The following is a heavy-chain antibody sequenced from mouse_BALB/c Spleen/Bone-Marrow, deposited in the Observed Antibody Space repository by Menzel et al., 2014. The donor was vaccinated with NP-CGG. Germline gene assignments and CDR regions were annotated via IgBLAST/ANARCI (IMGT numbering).Heavy chain of an antibody. CDR2: IWSGGGS. CDR3: ARTSNYVDFDY. V-gene: IGHV2-4-1*01. Sequence: QVQLKHSGPGLVQPSQSLSIPCTVSGFSLTSYGVHWVRQSPGKGLEWLGAIWSGGGSDYNAAFISRLSITKDNSKSQVFFKMFSLQVDDTAIYYCARTSNYVDFDYWGQGTTLTVSS. D-gene: IGHD2-5*01. J-gene: IGHJ2*01. CDR1: GFSLTSYG.